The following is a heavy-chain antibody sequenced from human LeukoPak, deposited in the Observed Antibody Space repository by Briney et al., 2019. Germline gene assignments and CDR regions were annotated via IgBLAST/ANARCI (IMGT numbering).Heavy chain of an antibody. V-gene: IGHV1-18*01. CDR3: ARRFNCYDSSGYYEGSYFDY. D-gene: IGHD3-22*01. CDR2: ISAY. CDR1: GYTFASYG. J-gene: IGHJ4*02. Sequence: GASVKVSCKASGYTFASYGISWVRQAPGQGLEWMGWISAYAQKFQGRVTMTTDTSTSTAYMELRSLRSDDTAVYYCARRFNCYDSSGYYEGSYFDYWGQGTLVTVSS.